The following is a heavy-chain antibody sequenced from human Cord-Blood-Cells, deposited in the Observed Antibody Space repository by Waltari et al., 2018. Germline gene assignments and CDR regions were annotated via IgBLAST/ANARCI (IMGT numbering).Heavy chain of an antibody. D-gene: IGHD2-2*01. Sequence: QVQLQQWGAGLLKPSETLSLTCAVYGGSFSGYYWSWIRQPPGKGLEWSGEINHSGSTHYNPSLKSRVTISVYTSKNQFSLKLSSVTAADTAVYYCTRGGGKQYQSLVYFDYWGQGTLVTVSS. CDR1: GGSFSGYY. CDR3: TRGGGKQYQSLVYFDY. J-gene: IGHJ4*02. CDR2: INHSGST. V-gene: IGHV4-34*01.